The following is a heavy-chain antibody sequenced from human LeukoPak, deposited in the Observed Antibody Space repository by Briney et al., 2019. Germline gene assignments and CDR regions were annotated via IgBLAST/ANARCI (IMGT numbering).Heavy chain of an antibody. D-gene: IGHD5-24*01. CDR1: GFTFDDYA. V-gene: IGHV3-9*03. CDR3: AKAGMATMGGDYFDY. Sequence: KPGRSLRLSCAASGFTFDDYAMHWVRQAPGKGLEWVSGISWNSGSIGYADSVKGRFTISRDNAKNSLYLQMNSLRAEDMALYYCAKAGMATMGGDYFDYWGQGTLVTVSS. CDR2: ISWNSGSI. J-gene: IGHJ4*02.